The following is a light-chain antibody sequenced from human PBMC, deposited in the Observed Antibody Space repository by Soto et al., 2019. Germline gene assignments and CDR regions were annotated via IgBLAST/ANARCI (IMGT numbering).Light chain of an antibody. V-gene: IGKV3-20*01. Sequence: EIVLTQSPGSLSLSPGEGATLSCWASLSVSSSYLAWYQQKPGQAPRLLIYGASARATGIPDRFSGSGSGTDFTLTISRLEPEDFAVYYCQQYGSSPRTFGQGTKVDIK. CDR1: LSVSSSY. CDR2: GAS. CDR3: QQYGSSPRT. J-gene: IGKJ1*01.